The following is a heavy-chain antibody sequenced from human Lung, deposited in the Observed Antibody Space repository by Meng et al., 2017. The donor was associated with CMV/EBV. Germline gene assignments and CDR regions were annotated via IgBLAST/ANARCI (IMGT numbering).Heavy chain of an antibody. CDR2: IPNRGSS. D-gene: IGHD3-10*01. CDR1: GDYITNHNW. J-gene: IGHJ1*01. CDR3: LRRSGGSV. Sequence: VQLWVLGPALGKPLETRSLNCAVSGDYITNHNWWAWVRQPPGKGLEWIGEIPNRGSSAYNPSLKSRVSMSIDKSKNQFSLKLTSVTAADTAVYHCLRRSGGSVWGQGTLVTVSS. V-gene: IGHV4-4*02.